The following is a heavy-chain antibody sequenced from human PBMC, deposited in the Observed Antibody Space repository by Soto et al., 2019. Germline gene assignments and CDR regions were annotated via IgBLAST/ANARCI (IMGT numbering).Heavy chain of an antibody. CDR2: IYYSGST. V-gene: IGHV4-39*01. Sequence: PSETLSLTCTVSGGSISSSSYYWGWLRQPPGKGLEWIGSIYYSGSTYYNPSLKSRVTISVDTSKNQFSLKLSSVTAADTAVYYCASGPTSFTFGGVIVTENWFDPWGQGTLVTVSS. CDR1: GGSISSSSYY. D-gene: IGHD3-16*02. J-gene: IGHJ5*02. CDR3: ASGPTSFTFGGVIVTENWFDP.